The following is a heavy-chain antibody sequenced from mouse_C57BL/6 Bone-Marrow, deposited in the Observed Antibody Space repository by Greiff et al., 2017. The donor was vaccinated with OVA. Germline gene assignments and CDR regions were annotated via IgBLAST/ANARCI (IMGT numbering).Heavy chain of an antibody. J-gene: IGHJ2*01. D-gene: IGHD6-1*01. V-gene: IGHV5-9-1*02. CDR3: TRATLYYFDY. Sequence: DVMLVESGEGLVKPGGSLKLSCAASGFTFSSYAMSWVRQTPEKRLEWVAYISSGGDYIYYADTVKGRFTISRDNARNTLYLQMSSLKSEDTAMYYCTRATLYYFDYWGQGTTLTVSS. CDR2: ISSGGDYI. CDR1: GFTFSSYA.